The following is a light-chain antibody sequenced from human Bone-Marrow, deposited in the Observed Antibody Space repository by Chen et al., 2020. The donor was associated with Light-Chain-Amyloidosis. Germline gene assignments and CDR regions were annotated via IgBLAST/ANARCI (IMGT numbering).Light chain of an antibody. Sequence: NFMLTHPHSVSESPGKTALISCPRSSGSIATNYVPWYQQRPGSSPTTVIYEDDQRPSGVPDRFSGSIDRSSNSASLTISGLKTEDEADYYCQSYQGSSQGVFGGGTKLTVL. V-gene: IGLV6-57*01. CDR3: QSYQGSSQGV. CDR2: EDD. CDR1: SGSIATNY. J-gene: IGLJ3*02.